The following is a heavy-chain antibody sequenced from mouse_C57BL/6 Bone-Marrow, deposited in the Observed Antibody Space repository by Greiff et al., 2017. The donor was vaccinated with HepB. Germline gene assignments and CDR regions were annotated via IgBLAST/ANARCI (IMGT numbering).Heavy chain of an antibody. D-gene: IGHD3-2*02. CDR2: IYPRVGST. Sequence: VQLQESGPELVKPGASVKLSCKASGYTFTSYDINWVKQRPGQGLEWIGWIYPRVGSTKYNEKFKGKATLTVDTSSSTAYMELHSLTSEDSAVYYCARSGQLRRRSFDYWGQGTTLTVSS. CDR1: GYTFTSYD. CDR3: ARSGQLRRRSFDY. V-gene: IGHV1-85*01. J-gene: IGHJ2*01.